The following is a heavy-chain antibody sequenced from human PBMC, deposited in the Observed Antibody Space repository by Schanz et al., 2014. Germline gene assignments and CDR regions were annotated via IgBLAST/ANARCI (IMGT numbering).Heavy chain of an antibody. CDR2: IKKDGSEN. Sequence: EVQLVESKGGLVQPGGSLRLSCAGSGFSFSDYWMGWVRQAPGKGLEWVANIKKDGSENYYADSVKGRFIISRDNAKSTQYRQRNVRREEDTPKYYSVRDADGDWENFGGPPPSHYDNWGQGTLVTVSS. J-gene: IGHJ4*02. CDR1: GFSFSDYW. V-gene: IGHV3-7*01. D-gene: IGHD3-10*01. CDR3: VRDADGDWENFGGPPPSHYDN.